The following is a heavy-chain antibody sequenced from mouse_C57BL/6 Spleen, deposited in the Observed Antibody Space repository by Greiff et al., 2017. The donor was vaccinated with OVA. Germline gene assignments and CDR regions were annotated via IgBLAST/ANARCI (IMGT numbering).Heavy chain of an antibody. J-gene: IGHJ3*01. CDR2: INPNNGGT. Sequence: VQLQQSGPELVKPGASVKISCKASGYTFTDYYMNWVKQSPGKSLEWIGDINPNNGGTSYNQKFKGKATLTVDTSSSTAYMELRSLTSDDSAVYDSARDDYDNPGLAYWGQGTLVTVSA. CDR3: ARDDYDNPGLAY. V-gene: IGHV1-26*01. D-gene: IGHD1-1*01. CDR1: GYTFTDYY.